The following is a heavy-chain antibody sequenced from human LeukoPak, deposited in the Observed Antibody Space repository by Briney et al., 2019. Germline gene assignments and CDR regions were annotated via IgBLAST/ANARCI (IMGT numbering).Heavy chain of an antibody. D-gene: IGHD3-16*01. V-gene: IGHV4-39*07. J-gene: IGHJ6*03. CDR2: IYYSGST. Sequence: SETLSLTCTVSGVSISSRSYYWAWIRQPPGKGLGWIGSIYYSGSTYYNPSLKSRVTISVNTSQNQFYLKLGSATAAATAVYYCARVVAPGGYYYFYSTDVWGKGPTVTVSS. CDR3: ARVVAPGGYYYFYSTDV. CDR1: GVSISSRSYY.